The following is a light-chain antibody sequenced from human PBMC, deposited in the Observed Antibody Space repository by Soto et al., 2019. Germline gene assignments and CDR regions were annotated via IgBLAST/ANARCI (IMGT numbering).Light chain of an antibody. Sequence: VLSQSPGALSLSQEERATLSCRARPRLSSRNLAWYQQKPGQAPRLLIYGASSRATGIPDRFSGSGSGTDFTLTISRLEPEDFAVYYCQQYGSSPITVGQGTRLEIK. CDR3: QQYGSSPIT. CDR1: PRLSSRN. CDR2: GAS. J-gene: IGKJ5*01. V-gene: IGKV3-20*01.